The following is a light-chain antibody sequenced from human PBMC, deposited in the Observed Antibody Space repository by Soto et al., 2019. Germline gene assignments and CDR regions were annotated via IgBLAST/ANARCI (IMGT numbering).Light chain of an antibody. CDR2: DAS. CDR1: QNIMTR. CDR3: QQYHSYWT. J-gene: IGKJ1*01. V-gene: IGKV1-5*01. Sequence: DFQMTQSRSTLSAWVGDRFTISGRSSQNIMTRFAWFQQKPCKAPKLLIYDASSLESGVPQRFSGSGSGTEFTLTISSLQTDDFSTYYCQQYHSYWTFGQGTKVDIK.